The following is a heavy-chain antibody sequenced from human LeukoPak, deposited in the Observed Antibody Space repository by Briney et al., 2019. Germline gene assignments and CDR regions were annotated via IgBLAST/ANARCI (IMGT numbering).Heavy chain of an antibody. CDR3: ARGYYDSSGYYPFDY. CDR2: IYHTGST. D-gene: IGHD3-22*01. Sequence: GSLRLSCAASGFTFSSYSMNWVRLPPGKGLEWSGDIYHTGSTTYNPSLKSRVTISVDTSKKQFSLRLNSVTAADTAVYYCARGYYDSSGYYPFDYWGQGTLVTVSS. V-gene: IGHV4-34*01. CDR1: GFTFSSYS. J-gene: IGHJ4*02.